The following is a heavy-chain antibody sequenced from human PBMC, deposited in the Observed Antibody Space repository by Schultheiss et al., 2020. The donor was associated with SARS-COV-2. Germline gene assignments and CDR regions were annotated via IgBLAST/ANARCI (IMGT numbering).Heavy chain of an antibody. V-gene: IGHV3-30*14. Sequence: GGSLRLSCAASGFTVSSNEMSWVRQAPGKGLEWVAVISYDGSNKYYADSVKGRFTISRDNSKNTLYLQMSSLRAEDTAVYYCAKDDWLRLFDYGMDVWGQGTTVTVSS. CDR2: ISYDGSNK. J-gene: IGHJ6*02. CDR3: AKDDWLRLFDYGMDV. D-gene: IGHD2-21*01. CDR1: GFTVSSNE.